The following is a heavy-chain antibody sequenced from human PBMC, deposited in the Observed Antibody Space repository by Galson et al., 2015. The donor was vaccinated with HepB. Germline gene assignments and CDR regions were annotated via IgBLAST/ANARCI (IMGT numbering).Heavy chain of an antibody. J-gene: IGHJ3*02. CDR3: AKDLGVGDHYDTSDFSYGVIGAFHI. CDR1: GFTFSDYY. Sequence: SLRLSCAASGFTFSDYYMSWIRQAPGKGLEWVSYISSSSSYTNYADSVKGRFTTSRDNSKKTVSLQMNSLRVEDTAVYYCAKDLGVGDHYDTSDFSYGVIGAFHIWGQGTTVTVSS. V-gene: IGHV3-11*05. D-gene: IGHD3-22*01. CDR2: ISSSSSYT.